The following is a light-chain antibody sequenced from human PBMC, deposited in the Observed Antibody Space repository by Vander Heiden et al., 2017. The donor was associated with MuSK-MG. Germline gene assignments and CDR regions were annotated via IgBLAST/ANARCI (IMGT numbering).Light chain of an antibody. V-gene: IGLV3-21*02. CDR3: QVWDTSGVI. J-gene: IGLJ2*01. CDR1: NIGTKS. Sequence: SYILTQPPSVSVAPGQTARITCGGNNIGTKSETWYQQKPGQAPGLAGFDESDRPAEIPARFSGSNSGNTATLTITRVEPGDEADYFCQVWDTSGVIFGGGIKVTVL. CDR2: DES.